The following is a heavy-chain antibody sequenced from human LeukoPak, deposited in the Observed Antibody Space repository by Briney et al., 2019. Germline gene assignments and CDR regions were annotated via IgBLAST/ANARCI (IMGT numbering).Heavy chain of an antibody. J-gene: IGHJ4*02. CDR3: ARRKYYYDSSGYSLDY. D-gene: IGHD3-22*01. V-gene: IGHV3-33*08. CDR1: GFTFSSYG. CDR2: IWYDGSNK. Sequence: PGGSLRLSCAASGFTFSSYGMPWVRQAPGKGLEWVAVIWYDGSNKYYADSVKGRFTISRDNSKNTLYLQMNSLRAEDTAVYYCARRKYYYDSSGYSLDYWGQGTLVTVSS.